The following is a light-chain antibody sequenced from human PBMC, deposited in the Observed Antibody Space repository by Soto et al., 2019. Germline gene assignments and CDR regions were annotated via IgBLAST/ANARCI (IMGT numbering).Light chain of an antibody. V-gene: IGKV3-20*01. Sequence: EIVLTQSPGTLSLSPGERATLSCRASQNIRSNNLAWCQQKPGRAPKVFIYGASSRATGIPDRFSGSGSGTDFTLTISRLEPEDFAVYYCHQYGSSPRTFGQGTKVEI. CDR1: QNIRSNN. CDR3: HQYGSSPRT. CDR2: GAS. J-gene: IGKJ1*01.